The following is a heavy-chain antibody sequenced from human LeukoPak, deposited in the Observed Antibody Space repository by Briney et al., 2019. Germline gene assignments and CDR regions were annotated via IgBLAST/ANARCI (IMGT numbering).Heavy chain of an antibody. CDR2: INPNSGGT. V-gene: IGHV1-2*02. CDR1: GYTFTGYY. Sequence: ASVKVPCKASGYTFTGYYMHWVRQAPGQGLEWMGWINPNSGGTNYAQKFQGRVTMTRDTSISTAYMELSRLRSDDTAVYYCARDSDIVVVVAAHFDYWGQGTLVTVSS. CDR3: ARDSDIVVVVAAHFDY. D-gene: IGHD2-15*01. J-gene: IGHJ4*02.